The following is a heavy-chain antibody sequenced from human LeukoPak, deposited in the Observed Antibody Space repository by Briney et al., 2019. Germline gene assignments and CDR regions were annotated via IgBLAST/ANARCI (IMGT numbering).Heavy chain of an antibody. D-gene: IGHD3-16*01. CDR3: ARDRARLGYYYYMDV. J-gene: IGHJ6*03. Sequence: ASMKVSCKASGYTFTGYYMHWVRQAPGQGLEWMGWINPNSGGTNYAQKFQGWVTMTRDTSISTAYMELSRLRSDDTAVYYCARDRARLGYYYYMDVWGKGTTVTVSS. V-gene: IGHV1-2*04. CDR2: INPNSGGT. CDR1: GYTFTGYY.